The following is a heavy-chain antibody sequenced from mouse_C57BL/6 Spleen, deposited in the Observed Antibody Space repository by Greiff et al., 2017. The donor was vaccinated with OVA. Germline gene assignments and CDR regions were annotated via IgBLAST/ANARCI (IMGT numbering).Heavy chain of an antibody. V-gene: IGHV1-61*01. D-gene: IGHD1-1*01. CDR3: ARAYYYGSREGYFDV. Sequence: QVQLKQPGAELVRPGSSVKLSCKASGYTFTSYWMDWVKQRPGQGLEWIGNIYPSDSETHYNQKFKDKATLTVDKSSSTAYMQLSSLTSEDSAVYYCARAYYYGSREGYFDVWGTGTTVTVSS. CDR2: IYPSDSET. CDR1: GYTFTSYW. J-gene: IGHJ1*03.